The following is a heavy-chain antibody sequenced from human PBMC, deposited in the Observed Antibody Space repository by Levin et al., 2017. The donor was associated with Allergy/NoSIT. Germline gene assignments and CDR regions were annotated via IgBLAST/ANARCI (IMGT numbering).Heavy chain of an antibody. D-gene: IGHD3-10*01. V-gene: IGHV3-74*03. CDR2: INGDGTTA. CDR1: GFTFSNYW. CDR3: ARDLVAGSGSQDS. J-gene: IGHJ4*02. Sequence: GGSLRLSCAASGFTFSNYWMHWVRQAPGKGLVWVSRINGDGTTAQCADSVKGRFTVSRDNAKNTLYLQMNSLGVEDTAVYYCARDLVAGSGSQDSWGQGTLVTVSS.